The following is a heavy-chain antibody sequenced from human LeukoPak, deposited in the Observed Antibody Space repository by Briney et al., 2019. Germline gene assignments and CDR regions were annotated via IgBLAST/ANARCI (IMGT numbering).Heavy chain of an antibody. Sequence: GASVKVSCKASGYXFTSYGISWVRRAPGQGHEWMGWISAYNGNTNYAQKFQGRVTMTTDTSTSTAYMELRSLRSDDTAVYYCARDSGRPPVAPGGGWFDPWGQGTLVTVSS. CDR2: ISAYNGNT. CDR3: ARDSGRPPVAPGGGWFDP. J-gene: IGHJ5*02. CDR1: GYXFTSYG. D-gene: IGHD6-6*01. V-gene: IGHV1-18*01.